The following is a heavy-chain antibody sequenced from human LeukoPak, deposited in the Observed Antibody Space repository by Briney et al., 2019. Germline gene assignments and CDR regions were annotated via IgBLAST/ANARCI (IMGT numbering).Heavy chain of an antibody. J-gene: IGHJ4*02. D-gene: IGHD3-22*01. Sequence: SETLSLPCTVAGGSLSSGTFYWSWIRQPPGKGLGRIGYFYYTGSTHYNPSLKSRVTISADTSRNQFSLKLSSVTAADTAVYYCARGRYYYDSSGYPGTYFDYWGQGTLVTVSS. CDR2: FYYTGST. CDR3: ARGRYYYDSSGYPGTYFDY. CDR1: GGSLSSGTFY. V-gene: IGHV4-61*01.